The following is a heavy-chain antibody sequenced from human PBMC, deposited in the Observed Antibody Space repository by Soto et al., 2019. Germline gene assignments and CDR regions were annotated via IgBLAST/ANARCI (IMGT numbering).Heavy chain of an antibody. CDR3: ARTPGYYDILNGYYMSGYYYYGMDV. D-gene: IGHD3-9*01. J-gene: IGHJ6*02. CDR2: IKQDGSEK. V-gene: IGHV3-7*01. Sequence: PGGSLRLSCAASGFTFSSYWMSWVRQAPGKGLEWVANIKQDGSEKYYVDPVKGRFTISRDNAKNSLYLQMNSLRAEDTAVYYCARTPGYYDILNGYYMSGYYYYGMDVWGQGTTVTVSS. CDR1: GFTFSSYW.